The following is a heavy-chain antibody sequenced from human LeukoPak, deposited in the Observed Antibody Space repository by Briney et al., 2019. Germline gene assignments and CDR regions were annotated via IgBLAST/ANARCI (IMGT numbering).Heavy chain of an antibody. CDR2: IYHSGST. J-gene: IGHJ5*02. Sequence: PSETLSLTCTVSGGSISSGGYSWSWLRQPPGKGLEWSGYIYHSGSTYYNPSLKSRVTISVDRSKNQFSLKLSSVTAAGTAVYYCARARDGYKSGAPTNWFDPWGQGTLVTVSS. V-gene: IGHV4-30-2*01. D-gene: IGHD5-24*01. CDR1: GGSISSGGYS. CDR3: ARARDGYKSGAPTNWFDP.